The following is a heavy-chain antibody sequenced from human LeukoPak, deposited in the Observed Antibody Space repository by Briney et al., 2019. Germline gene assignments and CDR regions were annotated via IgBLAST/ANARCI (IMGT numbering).Heavy chain of an antibody. V-gene: IGHV1-69*13. J-gene: IGHJ4*02. D-gene: IGHD3-10*01. Sequence: SVKVSCKASGGTFRSYAISWVRQAPGQGLEWMGGIIPIFGTANYAQKFQGRVTITADESTSTAYMELSSLRSEDTAVYYCARAVGGSGSYWPFDYWGQGTLVTVSS. CDR2: IIPIFGTA. CDR3: ARAVGGSGSYWPFDY. CDR1: GGTFRSYA.